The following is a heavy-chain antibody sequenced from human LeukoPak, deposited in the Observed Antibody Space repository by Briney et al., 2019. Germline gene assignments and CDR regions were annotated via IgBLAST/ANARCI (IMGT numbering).Heavy chain of an antibody. Sequence: ASVKVSCKASGYTFTIYYMHWVRQAPGQGLEWMGMINPTGGSTSYAQKFQGRVTMTTDTSTSTAYMELRSLRSDDTAVYYCARGVGYSYGLYYFDYWGQGTLVTVSS. CDR1: GYTFTIYY. CDR3: ARGVGYSYGLYYFDY. CDR2: INPTGGST. J-gene: IGHJ4*02. V-gene: IGHV1-46*01. D-gene: IGHD5-18*01.